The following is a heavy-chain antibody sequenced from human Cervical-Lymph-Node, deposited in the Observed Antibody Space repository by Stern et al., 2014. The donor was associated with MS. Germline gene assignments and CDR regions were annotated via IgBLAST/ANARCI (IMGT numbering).Heavy chain of an antibody. D-gene: IGHD6-19*01. CDR1: GYTFTDYW. CDR2: IFPGASDT. V-gene: IGHV5-51*01. J-gene: IGHJ4*02. Sequence: EVQLVESGAEVRKPGQSLTISCNISGYTFTDYWIAWVRQMPGKGLEWMGAIFPGASDTRYSPSFQGHVTISVDTSINTAYLQWSDLRASDTAMYYWARPHSPGWSYYFDFWGQGTLVAVSS. CDR3: ARPHSPGWSYYFDF.